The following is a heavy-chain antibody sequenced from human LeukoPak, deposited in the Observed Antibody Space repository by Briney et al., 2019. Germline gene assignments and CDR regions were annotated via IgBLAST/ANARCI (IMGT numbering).Heavy chain of an antibody. CDR2: ISWNSGSI. V-gene: IGHV3-9*01. J-gene: IGHJ4*02. CDR3: AKRGSYSSSFTSTFDY. CDR1: GFTFDDYA. Sequence: SLRLSCAASGFTFDDYAMHWVRQAPGKGLEWVSGISWNSGSIGYADSVKGRFTISRDNAKNSLYLQMNSLRAEDTAVYYCAKRGSYSSSFTSTFDYWGQGTLVTVSS. D-gene: IGHD6-6*01.